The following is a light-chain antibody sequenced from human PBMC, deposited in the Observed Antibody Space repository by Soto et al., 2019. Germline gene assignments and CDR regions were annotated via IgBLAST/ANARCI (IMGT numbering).Light chain of an antibody. CDR2: AAS. V-gene: IGKV1D-12*01. CDR1: QDISSW. CDR3: QQANSFPLT. J-gene: IGKJ4*01. Sequence: DIQMTQSPSSVSASVGDRVTITCRASQDISSWLAWYQHKPGKAPSLLIYAASSLQSGVPSRFRGSVSGTDFALTIAGLESEDFATYYCQQANSFPLTFGGGTKVEIK.